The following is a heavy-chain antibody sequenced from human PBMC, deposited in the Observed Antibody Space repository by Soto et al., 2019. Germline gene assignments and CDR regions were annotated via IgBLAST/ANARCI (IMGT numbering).Heavy chain of an antibody. CDR1: GGSISSGDYY. Sequence: PSETLSLTCTVSGGSISSGDYYWSWIRQPPGKGLEWIGYIYYSGSTYYNPSLKSRVTISVDTSKNQFSLKLSSVTAADTAVYYCARDQGDGWPMGPLGMDVWRQGTTVTVSS. V-gene: IGHV4-30-4*01. CDR2: IYYSGST. D-gene: IGHD3-10*01. CDR3: ARDQGDGWPMGPLGMDV. J-gene: IGHJ6*02.